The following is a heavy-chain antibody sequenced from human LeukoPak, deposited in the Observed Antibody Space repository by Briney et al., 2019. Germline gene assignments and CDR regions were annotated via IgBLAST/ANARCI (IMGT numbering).Heavy chain of an antibody. V-gene: IGHV3-48*04. CDR3: ARGCGSLSLGY. Sequence: GGSLRLSCAASEFTFDNYAMSWVRQAPGKGLEWVSYISGSSSAIHYADSVKGRFTISRDNANNSLYLQMNSLRAEDTAVYYCARGCGSLSLGYWGQGTLVAVSS. CDR2: ISGSSSAI. J-gene: IGHJ4*02. CDR1: EFTFDNYA. D-gene: IGHD1-26*01.